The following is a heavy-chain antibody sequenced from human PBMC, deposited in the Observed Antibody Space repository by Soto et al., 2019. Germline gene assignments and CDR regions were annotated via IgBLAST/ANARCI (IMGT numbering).Heavy chain of an antibody. V-gene: IGHV4-39*01. CDR1: GGSISSSSYY. D-gene: IGHD3-10*01. Sequence: XATLSLTCTVSGGSISSSSYYWGWIRQPPGKGLEWIGSIYYSGSTYYNPSLKSRVTISVDTSKNQFSLKLSSVTAADTAVYYCARGDVDGSGSYIAYWGQGTLVTVSS. J-gene: IGHJ4*02. CDR2: IYYSGST. CDR3: ARGDVDGSGSYIAY.